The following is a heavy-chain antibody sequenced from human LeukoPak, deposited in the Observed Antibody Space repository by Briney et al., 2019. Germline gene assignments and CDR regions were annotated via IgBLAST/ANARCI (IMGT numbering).Heavy chain of an antibody. J-gene: IGHJ4*02. V-gene: IGHV1-69*13. Sequence: GASVKVSCKASGYTFTGYYMHWVRQAPGQGLEWMGGIIPIFGTANYAQKFQGRVTITADESTSTAYMELSSLRSEDTAVYYCASGDYYDSSGYYYWGQGTLVTVSS. D-gene: IGHD3-22*01. CDR1: GYTFTGYY. CDR3: ASGDYYDSSGYYY. CDR2: IIPIFGTA.